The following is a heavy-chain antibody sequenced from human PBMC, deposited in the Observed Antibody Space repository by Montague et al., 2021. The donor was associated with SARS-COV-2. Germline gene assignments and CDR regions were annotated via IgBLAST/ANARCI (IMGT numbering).Heavy chain of an antibody. CDR1: GFSLSTSGMC. Sequence: PALVKPTQTLTLTCTFSGFSLSTSGMCVSWIRQPPGKALEWLARIDWDDDKYYSTSLKTRLTISKDTSKNQVVLTMTNMDPVGTATYYCARRTYDILTGYYYGMDVWGQGTTVTVSS. D-gene: IGHD3-9*01. J-gene: IGHJ6*02. CDR2: IDWDDDK. V-gene: IGHV2-70*11. CDR3: ARRTYDILTGYYYGMDV.